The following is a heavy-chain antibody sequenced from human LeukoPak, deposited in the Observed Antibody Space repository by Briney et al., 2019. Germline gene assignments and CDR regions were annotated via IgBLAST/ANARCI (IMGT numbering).Heavy chain of an antibody. CDR2: ISSNGGTT. J-gene: IGHJ4*01. Sequence: GGSLRLSCAASGFTFSKYTIHWVRQAPGKGLEYVSAISSNGGTTYHANSVKGRSTISRDNSKNTLYLQMGSLRPEDMAVYYCARDLGVAGALDYWGQGTLVTVSS. CDR3: ARDLGVAGALDY. D-gene: IGHD1-26*01. V-gene: IGHV3-64*01. CDR1: GFTFSKYT.